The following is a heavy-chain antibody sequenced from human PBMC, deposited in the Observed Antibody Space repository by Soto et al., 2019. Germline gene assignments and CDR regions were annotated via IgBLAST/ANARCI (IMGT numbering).Heavy chain of an antibody. D-gene: IGHD3-22*01. CDR3: ARGYYDSSEYYYYGMDV. CDR2: IIPIFGTA. J-gene: IGHJ6*02. CDR1: GGTFSSYA. V-gene: IGHV1-69*12. Sequence: QVQLVQSGAEVKKPGSSVKVSCKASGGTFSSYAISWVRQAPGQGLEWMGGIIPIFGTANYAQKFQGRVTITAXXSXSXXYMELSSLRSEDTAVYYCARGYYDSSEYYYYGMDVWGQGTTVTVSS.